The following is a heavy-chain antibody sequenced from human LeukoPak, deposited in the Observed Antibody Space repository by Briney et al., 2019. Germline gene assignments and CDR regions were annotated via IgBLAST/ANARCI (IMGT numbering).Heavy chain of an antibody. Sequence: AASVKVSCKASGYTFTSYAMNWVRQAPGQGLEWMGWINTNTGNPTYAQGFTGRFVFSLDTSVSTAYLQINSLKAEDTAVYYCAKQGPGSCGSTSCYGFDYWGQGTLVTVSS. D-gene: IGHD2-2*01. V-gene: IGHV7-4-1*02. J-gene: IGHJ4*02. CDR2: INTNTGNP. CDR1: GYTFTSYA. CDR3: AKQGPGSCGSTSCYGFDY.